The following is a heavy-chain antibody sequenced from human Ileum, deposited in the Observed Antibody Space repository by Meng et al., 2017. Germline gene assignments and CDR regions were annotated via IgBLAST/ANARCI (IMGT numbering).Heavy chain of an antibody. D-gene: IGHD3-22*01. CDR2: IYHSGVT. Sequence: QVQLQESGPGLVKPSQTLSLTCTVSGGSISGGNYFWSWIRQHPEKGLEWIGYIYHSGVTYYSPSLKSRLTISVDTSKNQFSLKLSSVTAADTAIYYCARGVVTYYDSSTLTWFDPWGQGALVTVSS. CDR1: GGSISGGNYF. V-gene: IGHV4-31*03. CDR3: ARGVVTYYDSSTLTWFDP. J-gene: IGHJ5*02.